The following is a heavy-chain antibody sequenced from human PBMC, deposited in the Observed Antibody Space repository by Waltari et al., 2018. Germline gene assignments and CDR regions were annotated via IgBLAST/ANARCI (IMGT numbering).Heavy chain of an antibody. CDR3: VTTGVAGFY. CDR2: ISSDGSIV. V-gene: IGHV3-74*01. J-gene: IGHJ4*02. Sequence: EVQLVESGGGLVQRGGSLRLSCASSEVHLIHSWMYWVRQLPGKGLVCVARISSDGSIVNYADSVKGRFTISRDNAKSTLFLQMNSLRVDDTALYYCVTTGVAGFYWGQGTRVTVSS. D-gene: IGHD6-19*01. CDR1: EVHLIHSW.